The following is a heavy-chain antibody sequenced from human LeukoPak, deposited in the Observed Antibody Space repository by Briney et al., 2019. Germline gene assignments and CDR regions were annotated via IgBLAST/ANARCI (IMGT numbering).Heavy chain of an antibody. V-gene: IGHV4-30-2*01. CDR2: IYHSGST. D-gene: IGHD6-6*01. J-gene: IGHJ4*02. CDR3: AVQYLPKQLVFDY. CDR1: GGSISSGGYY. Sequence: SETLPLTCTVSGGSISSGGYYWSWIRQPPGKGLEWIGYIYHSGSTYYNPSLKSRVTISVDRSKNQFSLKLSSVTAADTAVYYCAVQYLPKQLVFDYWGQGTLVTVSS.